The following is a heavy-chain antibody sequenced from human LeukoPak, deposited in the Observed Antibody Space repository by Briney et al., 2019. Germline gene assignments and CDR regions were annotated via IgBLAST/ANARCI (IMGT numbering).Heavy chain of an antibody. CDR2: INPNSGAT. V-gene: IGHV1-2*02. CDR3: ARAPLIAAAGYNWFDP. Sequence: ASVKVSCKASGYTFTAFYMHWVRQAPGQGLEWMGWINPNSGATNYAQKFQGRVTMTRDTSISTAYMELSRLRSDDTAVYYCARAPLIAAAGYNWFDPWGQGTLVTVSS. D-gene: IGHD6-13*01. CDR1: GYTFTAFY. J-gene: IGHJ5*02.